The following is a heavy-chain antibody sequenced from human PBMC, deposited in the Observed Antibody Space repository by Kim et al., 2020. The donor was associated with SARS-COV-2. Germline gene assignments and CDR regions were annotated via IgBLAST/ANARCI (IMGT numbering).Heavy chain of an antibody. J-gene: IGHJ4*02. D-gene: IGHD1-26*01. Sequence: PSFQGHVTISADKSISTAYLQWSSLKASDTAMYYCARSPIVGASGAIFYYWGQGTLVTVSS. V-gene: IGHV5-10-1*01. CDR3: ARSPIVGASGAIFYY.